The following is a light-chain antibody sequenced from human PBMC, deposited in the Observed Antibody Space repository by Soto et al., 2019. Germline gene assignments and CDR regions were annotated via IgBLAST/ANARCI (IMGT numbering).Light chain of an antibody. J-gene: IGLJ1*01. CDR1: SSDFGSYNL. V-gene: IGLV2-23*02. Sequence: QSALTQPASVSGSPGQSITISCTGTSSDFGSYNLVSWYQQHPGKAPKLMIYEVSKRPSGVSNRFSGSKSGNTASLTISGLQAEDEADYYCCSYAGSSTPTVFGTGTKVTVL. CDR2: EVS. CDR3: CSYAGSSTPTV.